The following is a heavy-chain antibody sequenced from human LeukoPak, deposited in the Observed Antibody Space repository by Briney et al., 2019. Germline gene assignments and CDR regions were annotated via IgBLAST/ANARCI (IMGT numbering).Heavy chain of an antibody. CDR3: ARDTKYAFDN. CDR1: GFTFSSYS. CDR2: VGISSGNT. V-gene: IGHV3-48*01. J-gene: IGHJ4*02. D-gene: IGHD2-2*01. Sequence: GGSLRLSCAASGFTFSSYSMNWVRQAPGKGLEWISYVGISSGNTKYADSVKGRFTISGDKAKNSLYLQMNSLRVEDTAVYYCARDTKYAFDNWGQGTLVTVSS.